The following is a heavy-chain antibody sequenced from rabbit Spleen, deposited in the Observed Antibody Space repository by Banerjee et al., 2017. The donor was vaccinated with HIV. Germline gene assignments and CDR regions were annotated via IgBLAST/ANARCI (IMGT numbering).Heavy chain of an antibody. Sequence: QSLEESGGGLVKPGASLTLTCKASGFSFSGSDHMCWVRQAPGKGLEWIAYINTGNGYTSYASWVNGRFSISRSTSLNTVTLQLNSLTAADTATYFCARFYAGYGDFGYAAMWGPGTLVTVS. CDR1: GFSFSGSDH. V-gene: IGHV1S43*01. D-gene: IGHD7-1*01. CDR2: INTGNGYT. CDR3: ARFYAGYGDFGYAAM. J-gene: IGHJ4*01.